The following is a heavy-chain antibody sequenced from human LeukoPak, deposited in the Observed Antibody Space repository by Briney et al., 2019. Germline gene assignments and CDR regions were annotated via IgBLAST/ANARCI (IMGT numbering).Heavy chain of an antibody. J-gene: IGHJ4*02. CDR3: ARGGDKAAAANDY. V-gene: IGHV3-30*01. CDR1: GFTFSSYA. Sequence: GGSLRLSCAASGFTFSSYAMHWVRQAPGKGLEWVAVISYDGSNKYYADSVKGRFTISRDNSKNTLYLQMNSLRAEDTAVYYCARGGDKAAAANDYWGQGTLVTVSS. D-gene: IGHD6-13*01. CDR2: ISYDGSNK.